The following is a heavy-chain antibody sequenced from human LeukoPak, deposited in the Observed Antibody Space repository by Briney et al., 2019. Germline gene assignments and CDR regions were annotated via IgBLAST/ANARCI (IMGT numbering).Heavy chain of an antibody. V-gene: IGHV1-69*13. CDR3: ASPRRAYSGHYFDY. CDR1: GGTFSSYA. Sequence: SVKVSCKASGGTFSSYAISWVRQAPGQGLEWMGGIIPIFGTANYAQKFQGRVTITADESTSTAYMELSSLRSEDTAVYHCASPRRAYSGHYFDYWGQGTLVTVSS. D-gene: IGHD2-15*01. CDR2: IIPIFGTA. J-gene: IGHJ4*02.